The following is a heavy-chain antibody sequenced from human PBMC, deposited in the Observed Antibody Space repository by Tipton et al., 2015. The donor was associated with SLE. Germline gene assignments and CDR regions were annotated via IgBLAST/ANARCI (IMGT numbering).Heavy chain of an antibody. CDR3: ARISVDTTMAQRVDYGMDV. CDR1: GGSISSRSYY. D-gene: IGHD5-18*01. CDR2: MFYSGSN. Sequence: LRLSCTVSGGSISSRSYYWAWIRQSPGKGLEWIGSMFYSGSNYYNPSLKSRVAILVDTSNSRFSLSLSFVNAADTAVYYCARISVDTTMAQRVDYGMDVWGQGTTVTVSS. J-gene: IGHJ6*02. V-gene: IGHV4-39*07.